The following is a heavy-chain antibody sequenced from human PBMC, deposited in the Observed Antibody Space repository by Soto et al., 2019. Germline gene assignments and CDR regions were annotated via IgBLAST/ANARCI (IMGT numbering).Heavy chain of an antibody. CDR3: TSGPLSEVATIWDYTNWFDP. V-gene: IGHV1-3*01. D-gene: IGHD5-12*01. Sequence: QAQLVQSGAEVKKPGASVKVSCKASGYSFTDFAMHWVRLASGQRLEWMGWINADKGDTKYSPKFQGRVTITRDTSATTVYMELRSLRSEDTAVYYYTSGPLSEVATIWDYTNWFDPWGQGSLVTVST. CDR1: GYSFTDFA. CDR2: INADKGDT. J-gene: IGHJ5*02.